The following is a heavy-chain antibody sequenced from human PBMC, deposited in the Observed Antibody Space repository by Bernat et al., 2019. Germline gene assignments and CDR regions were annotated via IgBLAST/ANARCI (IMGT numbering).Heavy chain of an antibody. CDR3: AREVYCSGASCYLYYLDY. V-gene: IGHV4-61*02. D-gene: IGHD2-15*01. Sequence: QVQLQESGPGLVQPSQTLSLTCTVSGGSVSTGTYYWSWIRQPAAKGLEWIGRIYTSGSTNYNPSLKSRVTISVDTSKNQFSLTLSSVTAADTAVYYCAREVYCSGASCYLYYLDYWGQGTLVTVSS. J-gene: IGHJ4*02. CDR2: IYTSGST. CDR1: GGSVSTGTYY.